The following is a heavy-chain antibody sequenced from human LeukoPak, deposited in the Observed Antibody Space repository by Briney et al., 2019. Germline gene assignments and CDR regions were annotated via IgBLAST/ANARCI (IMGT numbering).Heavy chain of an antibody. CDR2: IYYNGIT. J-gene: IGHJ6*03. D-gene: IGHD3-10*01. CDR1: GGFITTSIHY. CDR3: ARQGITFSDYYYYMDV. Sequence: SETLSLTCSVSGGFITTSIHYWAWIRQPPGKGLAWVASIYYNGITYYNASLESRVTMSVDTSRNQFSLKLTSVTAADTAVYYCARQGITFSDYYYYMDVWGKGTSVTVSS. V-gene: IGHV4-39*01.